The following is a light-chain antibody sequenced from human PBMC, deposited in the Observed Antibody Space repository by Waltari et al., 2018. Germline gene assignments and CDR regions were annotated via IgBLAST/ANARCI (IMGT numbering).Light chain of an antibody. CDR3: QSADRSGSQWV. CDR2: KDN. CDR1: ELPRQY. J-gene: IGLJ3*02. V-gene: IGLV3-25*03. Sequence: SYELTQPPSVSVSPGQTARITCSGDELPRQYVCWHQKKAGQAPLMVMYKDNERPSGIPDRFSGSGSGTTITLTISDVQAEDEADYYCQSADRSGSQWVFGGGTKLTVL.